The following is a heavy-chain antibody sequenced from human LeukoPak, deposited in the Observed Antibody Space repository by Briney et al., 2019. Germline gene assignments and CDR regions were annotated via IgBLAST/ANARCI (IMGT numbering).Heavy chain of an antibody. CDR2: IYYNGST. D-gene: IGHD1-26*01. CDR3: ARGRSNYYGMDV. Sequence: SETLSLTCSVSDGSINSYYWNWIRRPPGKGLEWIGYIYYNGSTNYSPSLKSRVTMSVDTSKNLFSLKVSSVTAADTAVYYCARGRSNYYGMDVWGQGTTVTVSS. CDR1: DGSINSYY. J-gene: IGHJ6*02. V-gene: IGHV4-59*01.